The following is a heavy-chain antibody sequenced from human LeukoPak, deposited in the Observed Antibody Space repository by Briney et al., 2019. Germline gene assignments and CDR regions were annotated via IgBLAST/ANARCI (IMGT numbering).Heavy chain of an antibody. Sequence: ASVKVSCKASGYTFTSYAMNWVRQAAGQGLEWMGWINTNTGNPTYAQGFTGRFVFSLDTSVSTAYLQISSLKAEDTAVYYCATSIYSSTWYDAFDIWGQGTMVTVFS. CDR1: GYTFTSYA. D-gene: IGHD6-13*01. CDR2: INTNTGNP. V-gene: IGHV7-4-1*02. CDR3: ATSIYSSTWYDAFDI. J-gene: IGHJ3*02.